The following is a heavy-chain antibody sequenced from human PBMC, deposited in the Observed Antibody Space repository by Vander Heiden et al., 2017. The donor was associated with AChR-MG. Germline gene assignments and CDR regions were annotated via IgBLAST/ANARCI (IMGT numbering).Heavy chain of an antibody. V-gene: IGHV3-23*01. J-gene: IGHJ4*02. CDR1: GLTLSSYA. CDR3: ARRRSGSYLDY. CDR2: ISGSGGST. D-gene: IGHD3-10*01. Sequence: EVQLLESGGGLVQPGGSLRLSCAASGLTLSSYAMGWVRQAPGKGLEWVSAISGSGGSTYYADSVKGRFTISRDNSKNTLYLQMNSLRAEDTAVYYCARRRSGSYLDYWGQGTLVTVSS.